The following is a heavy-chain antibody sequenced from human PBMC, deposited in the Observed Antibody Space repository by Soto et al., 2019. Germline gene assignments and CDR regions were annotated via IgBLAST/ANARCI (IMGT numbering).Heavy chain of an antibody. V-gene: IGHV3-30-3*01. CDR2: ISYDGSNK. D-gene: IGHD6-19*01. J-gene: IGHJ4*02. CDR1: GFTCSSYT. Sequence: SQRLSCAASGFTCSSYTRHFGRQPPGKGLEWVAVISYDGSNKYYADSVKGRFTISRDNSKTTLYLQMNSLRVEDTAVYYCARDFSLAVAGPVSPLDYWGQGTLVTVSX. CDR3: ARDFSLAVAGPVSPLDY.